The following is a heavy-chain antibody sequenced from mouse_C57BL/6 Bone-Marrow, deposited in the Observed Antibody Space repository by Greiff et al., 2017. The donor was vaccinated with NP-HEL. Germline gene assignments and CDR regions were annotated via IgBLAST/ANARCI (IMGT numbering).Heavy chain of an antibody. CDR3: ARGHYYGSSLWYFDV. J-gene: IGHJ1*03. CDR2: IHPNSGST. D-gene: IGHD1-1*01. V-gene: IGHV1-64*01. CDR1: GYTFTSYW. Sequence: QVQLKQPGAELVKPGASVKLSCKASGYTFTSYWMHWVKQRPGQGLEWIGMIHPNSGSTNYNEKFKSKATLTVDKSSSTAYMQLSSLTSEDSAVYYCARGHYYGSSLWYFDVWGTGTTVTVSS.